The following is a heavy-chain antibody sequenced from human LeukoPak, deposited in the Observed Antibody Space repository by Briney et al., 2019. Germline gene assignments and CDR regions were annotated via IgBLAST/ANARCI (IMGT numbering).Heavy chain of an antibody. CDR1: GGSISSSSYY. V-gene: IGHV4-39*01. D-gene: IGHD6-6*01. CDR2: IYYSGST. CDR3: ARQALDPASIAAPDWFDP. J-gene: IGHJ5*02. Sequence: SXTLSLTCTVSGGSISSSSYYWGWIRPPPGKGLEWIGSIYYSGSTYYNPSLKSRVTISVDTSKNQFSLKLSSVTAADTAVYYCARQALDPASIAAPDWFDPWGQGTLVTVSS.